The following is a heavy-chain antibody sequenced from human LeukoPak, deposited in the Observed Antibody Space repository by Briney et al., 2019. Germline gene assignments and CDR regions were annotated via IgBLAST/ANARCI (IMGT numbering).Heavy chain of an antibody. D-gene: IGHD6-19*01. J-gene: IGHJ4*02. Sequence: SETLSLTCAVYGGSFSGYYWSWIRQPPGKGLEWIGEINHSGSTNYNPSLKSRVTISVDTSKNQFSLKLSSVTAADTAVYYCARGDGVAGSEPLDYWGQGTLVTVSS. CDR3: ARGDGVAGSEPLDY. CDR1: GGSFSGYY. CDR2: INHSGST. V-gene: IGHV4-34*01.